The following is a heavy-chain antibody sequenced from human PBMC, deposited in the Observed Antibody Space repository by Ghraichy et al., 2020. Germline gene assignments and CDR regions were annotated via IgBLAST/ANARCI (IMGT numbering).Heavy chain of an antibody. CDR3: AGEPRGRLGWDY. J-gene: IGHJ4*02. CDR1: GFTFSDFD. V-gene: IGHV3-11*01. Sequence: LSLTCAASGFTFSDFDMTWIRQAPGKGLEWVSYISSGGGIIYYADSLKGRFTISRDDAKNSLYLQMNSLRAEDTAVYYCAGEPRGRLGWDYWGQGTLVTVSS. D-gene: IGHD3-16*01. CDR2: ISSGGGII.